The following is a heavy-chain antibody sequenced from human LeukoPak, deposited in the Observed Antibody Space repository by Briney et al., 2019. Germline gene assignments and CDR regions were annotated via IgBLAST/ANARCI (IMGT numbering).Heavy chain of an antibody. CDR2: INGYGLTK. J-gene: IGHJ4*02. D-gene: IGHD3-10*01. V-gene: IGHV3-74*03. Sequence: GGTLRLTCTAPGFTFGTYWINWVRQRPGQGLVLVALINGYGLTKTHSDSSQGRFTISSDNANNTAYLQMNSLRDVDTAVYYCARDYAGSPDYWGQGTLVTVSA. CDR3: ARDYAGSPDY. CDR1: GFTFGTYW.